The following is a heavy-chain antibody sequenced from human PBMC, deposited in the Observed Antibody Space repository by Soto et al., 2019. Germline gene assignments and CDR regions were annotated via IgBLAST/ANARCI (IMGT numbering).Heavy chain of an antibody. D-gene: IGHD3-22*01. Sequence: EVQLLESGGGLIQPGGSLRLSCAASGFMFSSYAMSWVRQAPGKGLEWVSSISASGGTANLADSVEGRCTTSRDNSKSTLYLQMNSLRAEDTAVYYCAKLTYPSDSTGYYYERVSGWIDSWGQGTLVTVSS. V-gene: IGHV3-23*01. CDR2: ISASGGTA. J-gene: IGHJ5*01. CDR3: AKLTYPSDSTGYYYERVSGWIDS. CDR1: GFMFSSYA.